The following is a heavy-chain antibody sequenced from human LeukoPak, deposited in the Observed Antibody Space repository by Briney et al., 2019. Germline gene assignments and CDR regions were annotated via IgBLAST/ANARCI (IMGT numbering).Heavy chain of an antibody. V-gene: IGHV6-1*01. CDR1: GDSVSSNNGA. CDR3: ARDEGNSGWYTFDY. Sequence: SQTLSLTRAISGDSVSSNNGAWNWIRQSPSRGLEWLGRTYYRSKWYNDYAVSMKGRITINPDTSKNQFSLQLNSVTPEDTAVYYCARDEGNSGWYTFDYWGQGTLVAVSS. D-gene: IGHD6-19*01. J-gene: IGHJ4*02. CDR2: TYYRSKWYN.